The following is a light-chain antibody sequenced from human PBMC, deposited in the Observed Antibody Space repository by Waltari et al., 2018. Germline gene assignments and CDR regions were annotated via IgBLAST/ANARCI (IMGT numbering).Light chain of an antibody. J-gene: IGLJ3*02. Sequence: HSALTQPHSVSASPGQSVTITCSGSINDVGIEHYFYWYQQLPGKAPKRILYDVVKRPSGLPPLFSGSNDGTTASLTSTGVQTDDDDTYCWCSYAGADTCVFGGGTKLTV. CDR1: INDVGIEHY. CDR2: DVV. V-gene: IGLV2-11*01. CDR3: CSYAGADTCV.